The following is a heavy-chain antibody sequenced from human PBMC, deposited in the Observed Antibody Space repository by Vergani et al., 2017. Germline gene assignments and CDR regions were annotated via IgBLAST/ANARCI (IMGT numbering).Heavy chain of an antibody. CDR1: GYTFNNYG. CDR2: ISGYNNNT. J-gene: IGHJ6*02. D-gene: IGHD5-12*01. CDR3: ASAYSEIVAPHYVHYNGMAV. Sequence: QVPLVQSEGEVKKPGASVKVSCKTSGYTFNNYGISWVRQAPGHGLEWMGWISGYNNNTAYGQKFQDRVTMTTDTSTSQAYMELRSLRPDATAVYYCASAYSEIVAPHYVHYNGMAVRGQGTTVTVSS. V-gene: IGHV1-18*01.